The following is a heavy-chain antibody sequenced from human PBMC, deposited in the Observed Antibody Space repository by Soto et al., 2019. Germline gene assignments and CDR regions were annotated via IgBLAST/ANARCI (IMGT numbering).Heavy chain of an antibody. CDR1: GFSLSTTRVG. V-gene: IGHV2-5*02. CDR3: AHTLVAGLGYYFDY. D-gene: IGHD6-19*01. CDR2: IYWDDDK. J-gene: IGHJ4*02. Sequence: QITLKESGPTLVKPTQTLTLTCTFSGFSLSTTRVGVGWIRQPPGKALEWLALIYWDDDKRYSPFLKSRLTIXNXTPXNQVVLTMTNMDPMDTATYFCAHTLVAGLGYYFDYWGQGTLVTVSS.